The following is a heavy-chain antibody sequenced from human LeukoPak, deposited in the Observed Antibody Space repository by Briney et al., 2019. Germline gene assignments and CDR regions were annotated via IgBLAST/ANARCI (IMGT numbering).Heavy chain of an antibody. CDR1: GGSFSGYY. CDR3: ARDKNGSYYRY. Sequence: SETLSLTCAVYGGSFSGYYWSWIRQPPGKGLEWIGEINHSGSTNYNPSLKSRVTMSVDTSKNQFSLKLSSVTAADTAVYYCARDKNGSYYRYWGQGTLVTVSP. V-gene: IGHV4-34*01. J-gene: IGHJ4*02. D-gene: IGHD1-26*01. CDR2: INHSGST.